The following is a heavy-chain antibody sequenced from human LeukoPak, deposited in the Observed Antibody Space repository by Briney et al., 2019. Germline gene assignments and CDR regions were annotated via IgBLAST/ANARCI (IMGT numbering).Heavy chain of an antibody. Sequence: SETLSLTCTISGGSISSYYWSWIRQPPGKGLEWIGYIYYSGSTNYNPSLKSRVTISVDTSKNQFSLKLSSVTAADTAVYYCARVEYSYGCDYWGQGTLVTVSS. D-gene: IGHD5-18*01. CDR3: ARVEYSYGCDY. V-gene: IGHV4-59*01. CDR1: GGSISSYY. J-gene: IGHJ4*02. CDR2: IYYSGST.